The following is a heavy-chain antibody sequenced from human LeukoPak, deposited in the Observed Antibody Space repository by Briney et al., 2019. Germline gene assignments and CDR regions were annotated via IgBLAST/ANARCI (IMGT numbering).Heavy chain of an antibody. Sequence: GGSLRLSCAASGFTFSSYGMHWVRQAPGKGLEWVAVISYDGSNKYYADSVKGRFTISRDNSKNTLYLQMNSLRAEDTAVYYCARENLNWGIDYWGQGTLVTVSS. J-gene: IGHJ4*02. V-gene: IGHV3-30*03. CDR1: GFTFSSYG. CDR3: ARENLNWGIDY. D-gene: IGHD7-27*01. CDR2: ISYDGSNK.